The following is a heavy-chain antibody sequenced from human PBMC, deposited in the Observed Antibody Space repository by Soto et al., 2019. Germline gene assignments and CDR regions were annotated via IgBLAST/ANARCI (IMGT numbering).Heavy chain of an antibody. CDR3: ARDRGSSSYGVGYYYYGMDV. V-gene: IGHV1-46*01. J-gene: IGHJ6*02. Sequence: GASVKVSCKASGYTFTSYYMHWVRQAPGQGLEWMGIINPSGGSTSYAQKFQGRVTMTRDTSTSTVYMELSSLRSEDTAVYYCARDRGSSSYGVGYYYYGMDVWGQGTTVTVSS. CDR1: GYTFTSYY. CDR2: INPSGGST. D-gene: IGHD6-13*01.